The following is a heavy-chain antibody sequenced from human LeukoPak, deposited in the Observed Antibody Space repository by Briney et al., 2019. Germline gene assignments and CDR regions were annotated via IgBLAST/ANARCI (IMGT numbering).Heavy chain of an antibody. CDR2: IIPIFGTA. V-gene: IGHV1-69*05. Sequence: ASVKVSCKASGGTFSSYAISWVRQAPGQGLEWMGGIIPIFGTANYAQNFQGRVTMTRDTSASTVYMELSSLRSEDTAIYYCARIRDGYNDAYDIWGQGTVVTVPS. CDR1: GGTFSSYA. CDR3: ARIRDGYNDAYDI. J-gene: IGHJ3*02. D-gene: IGHD5-24*01.